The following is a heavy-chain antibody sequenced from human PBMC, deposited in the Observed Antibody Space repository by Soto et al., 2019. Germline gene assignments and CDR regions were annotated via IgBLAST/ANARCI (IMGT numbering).Heavy chain of an antibody. D-gene: IGHD3-22*01. J-gene: IGHJ4*02. CDR3: ARFAYYDSSGQPYYFDY. Sequence: GASVKVSCKASGYTFTSYGISWVRQAPGQGLEWMGWISAYNGNTNYAQKLQGRVTMTTDTSTSTAYMELRSLRSDDTAVYYCARFAYYDSSGQPYYFDYWGQGTLVTVSS. CDR1: GYTFTSYG. V-gene: IGHV1-18*01. CDR2: ISAYNGNT.